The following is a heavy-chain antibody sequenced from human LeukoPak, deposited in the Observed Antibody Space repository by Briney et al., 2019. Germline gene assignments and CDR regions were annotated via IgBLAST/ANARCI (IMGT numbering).Heavy chain of an antibody. V-gene: IGHV3-21*01. CDR1: GFTFSSYE. D-gene: IGHD6-19*01. CDR2: ISSSSSYI. Sequence: PGGSLRLSCAASGFTFSSYEMNWVRQAPGKGLEWVSSISSSSSYIYYAVSVKGRFTISRDNAKNSLYLQMNSLRAEDTAVYYCARDLSKGIAVAPDVWGQGTTVTVSS. J-gene: IGHJ6*02. CDR3: ARDLSKGIAVAPDV.